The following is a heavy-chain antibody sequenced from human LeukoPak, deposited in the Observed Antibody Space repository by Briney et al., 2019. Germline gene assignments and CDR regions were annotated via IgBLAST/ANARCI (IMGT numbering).Heavy chain of an antibody. CDR2: DYCGGNT. CDR3: AREVATSYYDSGAYYRQTEAFDF. V-gene: IGHV4-59*01. Sequence: SETLSLTCTVSGGSISSYYWSWIRQPPGKGLEWIGYDYCGGNTNYDPSLKRRVTISVDTSKNQFSLTLTSVTAADTAVYYCAREVATSYYDSGAYYRQTEAFDFWGQGKMVTVSS. D-gene: IGHD3-22*01. J-gene: IGHJ3*01. CDR1: GGSISSYY.